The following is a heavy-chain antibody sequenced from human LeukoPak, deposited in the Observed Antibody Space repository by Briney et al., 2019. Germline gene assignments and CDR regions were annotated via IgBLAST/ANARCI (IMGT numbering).Heavy chain of an antibody. CDR3: ARDLYGDYGGDAFDI. CDR1: GDSFTSVTDY. D-gene: IGHD4-17*01. CDR2: GDYSGST. J-gene: IGHJ3*02. V-gene: IGHV4-39*07. Sequence: SETMSLTCTVSGDSFTSVTDYWAWIRQPPGKGLEWIASGDYSGSTYYNPSLKSRVTISVDTSKNQFSLKLSSVTAADTAVYYCARDLYGDYGGDAFDIWGQGTMVTVSS.